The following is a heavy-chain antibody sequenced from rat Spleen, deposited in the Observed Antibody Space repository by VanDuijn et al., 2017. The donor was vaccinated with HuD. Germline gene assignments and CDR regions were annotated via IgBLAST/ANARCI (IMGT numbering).Heavy chain of an antibody. D-gene: IGHD1-10*01. J-gene: IGHJ2*01. CDR2: ISYDGSST. V-gene: IGHV5-29*01. CDR1: GFTFSNYG. CDR3: ARQVTALDY. Sequence: EVQLVESGGGLVQPGRSLKLSCAASGFTFSNYGMAWVRQAPTKGLEWVATISYDGSSTYYRDSVKGRFTISRDNAKSTLSLQMDSLRSEDTATYYCARQVTALDYWGQGVMATVSS.